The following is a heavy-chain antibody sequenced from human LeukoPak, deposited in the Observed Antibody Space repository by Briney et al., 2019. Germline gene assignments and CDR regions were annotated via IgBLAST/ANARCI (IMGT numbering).Heavy chain of an antibody. J-gene: IGHJ4*02. D-gene: IGHD3-22*01. CDR3: ARTRSSGYLTLDY. V-gene: IGHV3-13*01. CDR2: LGIAGDT. CDR1: GFTVSSYA. Sequence: GGSLRLSCAASGFTVSSYAMHWVRRPIGKGLEWVSALGIAGDTFYPGSVKGRFTISRDNAKNSLYLQMNGLRAEDTAVYYCARTRSSGYLTLDYWGQGILVTVSS.